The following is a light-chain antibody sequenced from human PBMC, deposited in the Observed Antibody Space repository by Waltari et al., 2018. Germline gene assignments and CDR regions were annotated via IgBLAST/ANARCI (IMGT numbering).Light chain of an antibody. Sequence: SRYHQAPGRAPRALTYGTTARSSGVPDRFSCSILGNKAALTITGAQADDESDYHCALYMVGDIFFGGGTKLTVL. CDR3: ALYMVGDIF. J-gene: IGLJ2*01. CDR2: GTT. V-gene: IGLV8-61*01.